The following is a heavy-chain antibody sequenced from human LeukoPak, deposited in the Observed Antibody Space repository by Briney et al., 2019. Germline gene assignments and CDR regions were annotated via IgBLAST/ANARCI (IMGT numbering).Heavy chain of an antibody. Sequence: SQTLSLTCTVSGGSISSGDYYWSWIRQPPGKGLEWIGSIYHSGSTYYNPSLKSRVTISVDTSKNQFSLKLSSVTAADTAVYYCARKGYDFWSGSMGSFDIWGQGTMVTVSS. CDR3: ARKGYDFWSGSMGSFDI. V-gene: IGHV4-30-2*03. J-gene: IGHJ3*02. CDR2: IYHSGST. CDR1: GGSISSGDYY. D-gene: IGHD3-3*01.